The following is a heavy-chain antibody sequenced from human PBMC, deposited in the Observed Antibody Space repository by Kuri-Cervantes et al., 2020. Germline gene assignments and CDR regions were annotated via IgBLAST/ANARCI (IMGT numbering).Heavy chain of an antibody. J-gene: IGHJ1*01. D-gene: IGHD5-24*01. V-gene: IGHV2-5*02. CDR1: GFSHSPRGVS. Sequence: SGPRRGKPQQTLSQTSPSSGFSHSPRGVSVAWIRHPPGKALGWLALIYWDEDKRYSPSLKSRRTITKDTSKNQVVLTMTNMDPVDTATYYCAHRRRSDAEYFQPWGQGTLVTVSS. CDR3: AHRRRSDAEYFQP. CDR2: IYWDEDK.